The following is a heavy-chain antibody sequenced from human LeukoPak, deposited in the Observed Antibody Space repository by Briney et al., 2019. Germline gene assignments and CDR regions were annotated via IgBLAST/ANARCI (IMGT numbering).Heavy chain of an antibody. CDR3: LIPWGVSTWLYFDY. V-gene: IGHV1-2*02. J-gene: IGHJ4*02. CDR1: GYTVTGYY. D-gene: IGHD6-13*01. CDR2: IDPNSGGS. Sequence: ASVKVSCKASGYTVTGYYIHWVRQAPGQGLEWMGWIDPNSGGSNYAQKFPGRVTMTRDTSISTAYMELSRLRSDDTAVHYCLIPWGVSTWLYFDYWGQGALVTVSS.